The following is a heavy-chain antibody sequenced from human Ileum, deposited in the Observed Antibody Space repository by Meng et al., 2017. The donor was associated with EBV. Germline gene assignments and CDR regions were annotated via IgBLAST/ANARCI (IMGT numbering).Heavy chain of an antibody. Sequence: QVQLQESGPGLGRASGTLSPSCAVSGGTNRSRYWWSWVRQPPGKGLEWIGEIYHSGSTNYNPSLKSRVTISVDKSKNQFSLNLSSVTAADTAVYYCARVGQWLPIDYWGQGTLVTVSS. D-gene: IGHD6-19*01. CDR2: IYHSGST. V-gene: IGHV4-4*02. CDR1: GGTNRSRYW. CDR3: ARVGQWLPIDY. J-gene: IGHJ4*02.